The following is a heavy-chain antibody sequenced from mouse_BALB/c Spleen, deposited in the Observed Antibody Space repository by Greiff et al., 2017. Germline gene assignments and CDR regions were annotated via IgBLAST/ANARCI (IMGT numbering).Heavy chain of an antibody. J-gene: IGHJ4*01. V-gene: IGHV7-3*02. CDR2: IRNKANGYTT. CDR1: GFTFTDYY. CDR3: ARDGDPTGAMDD. D-gene: IGHD3-3*01. Sequence: EVQLVESGGGLVQPGGSLRLSCATSGFTFTDYYMSWVRQPPGKALEWLGFIRNKANGYTTEYSASVKGRFTISRDNSQSILYLQMNTLRAEDSATYYCARDGDPTGAMDDWGQGTSVTVSS.